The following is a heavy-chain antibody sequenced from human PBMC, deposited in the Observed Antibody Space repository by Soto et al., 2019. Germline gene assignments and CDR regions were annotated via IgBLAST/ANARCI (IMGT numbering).Heavy chain of an antibody. CDR3: AKSGSGYDYYYYGMDV. J-gene: IGHJ6*02. D-gene: IGHD5-12*01. Sequence: GGSLRLSCAASGFTFSSYAMHWVRQAPGKGLEWVAVISYDGSNKYYADSVKGRFTISRDNSKNTLYLQMNSLRAEDTAVYYCAKSGSGYDYYYYGMDVWGQGTTVTVSS. CDR2: ISYDGSNK. CDR1: GFTFSSYA. V-gene: IGHV3-30-3*01.